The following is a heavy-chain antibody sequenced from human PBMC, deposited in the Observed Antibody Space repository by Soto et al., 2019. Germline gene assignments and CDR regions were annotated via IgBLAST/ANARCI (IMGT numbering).Heavy chain of an antibody. CDR1: GYTFTSYD. V-gene: IGHV1-8*01. Sequence: GASVKVSCKASGYTFTSYDINWVRQATGQGLEWMGWMNPNSGNTGYAQKLQGRVTMTRNTSISTAYMKLSSLRSEDTAENYSARVKVLGGPEDAFDIWGQGKMVTVS. CDR2: MNPNSGNT. CDR3: ARVKVLGGPEDAFDI. D-gene: IGHD3-16*01. J-gene: IGHJ3*02.